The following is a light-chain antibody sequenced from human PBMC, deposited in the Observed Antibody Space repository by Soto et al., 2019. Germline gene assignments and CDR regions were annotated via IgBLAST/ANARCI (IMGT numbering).Light chain of an antibody. V-gene: IGLV2-14*01. CDR1: SSDVGGYNY. J-gene: IGLJ1*01. CDR2: EVS. CDR3: NSYTSSSTLV. Sequence: QSALTQPASVSGSPGQSITISCTGTSSDVGGYNYVSWYQQHPGKAPKLMIYEVSYRPSGVSTRFSGSKSGNTASLTISGLQAEDEAHYYCNSYTSSSTLVFGTGTKVTVL.